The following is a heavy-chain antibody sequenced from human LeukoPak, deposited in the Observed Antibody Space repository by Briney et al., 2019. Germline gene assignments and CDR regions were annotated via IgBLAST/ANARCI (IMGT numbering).Heavy chain of an antibody. CDR1: GYTFTSYW. CDR3: ARRYDNTGYYVY. Sequence: PGESLKISCKGSGYTFTSYWIAWVRQMPGKGLEWMGIIYPGDSDTRYSPSFQGQVTISADKSINTAYLQWSSLKASDTAMYYCARRYDNTGYYVYWGQGTLVTVSS. CDR2: IYPGDSDT. J-gene: IGHJ4*02. D-gene: IGHD3-22*01. V-gene: IGHV5-51*01.